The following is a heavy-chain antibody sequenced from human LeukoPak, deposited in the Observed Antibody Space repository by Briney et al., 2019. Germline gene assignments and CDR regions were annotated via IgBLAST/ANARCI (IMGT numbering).Heavy chain of an antibody. J-gene: IGHJ4*02. V-gene: IGHV4-34*01. CDR3: ASKMATIDY. CDR1: GGSFSGYY. D-gene: IGHD5-24*01. CDR2: INHSGST. Sequence: PSETLSLTCAVYGGSFSGYYWSWLRQPPGKGLEWIGEINHSGSTNYNPSLKSRVTISVDTSKNQFSLKLSSVAAADTAVYYCASKMATIDYWGQGTLVTVSS.